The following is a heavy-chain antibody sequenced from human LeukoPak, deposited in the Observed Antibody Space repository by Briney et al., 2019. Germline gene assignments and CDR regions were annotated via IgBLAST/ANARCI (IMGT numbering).Heavy chain of an antibody. D-gene: IGHD1-1*01. CDR2: FDPEDGET. CDR3: ARARNDYAFDI. V-gene: IGHV1-24*01. CDR1: GYTLTELS. J-gene: IGHJ3*02. Sequence: GASVKVSCKVSGYTLTELSMHWVRQAPGKGLEWMGGFDPEDGETIYAQKFQGRVTITADKSTSTAYMELSSLRSEDTAVYYCARARNDYAFDIWGQGTMVTVSS.